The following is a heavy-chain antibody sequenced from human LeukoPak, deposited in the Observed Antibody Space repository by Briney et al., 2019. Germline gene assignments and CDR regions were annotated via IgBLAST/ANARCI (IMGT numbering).Heavy chain of an antibody. CDR3: ARARIQPWGFHYYYMDV. V-gene: IGHV4-38-2*02. J-gene: IGHJ6*03. CDR1: GDSITGYY. CDR2: IYYTGNT. Sequence: SETLSLTCSVSGDSITGYYWGWIRQPPGKGLEWIGNIYYTGNTYYNSSLKNRVTISLDTSKNQFSLKLSSVTAADTAVYYCARARIQPWGFHYYYMDVWGKGTTVTISS. D-gene: IGHD5-18*01.